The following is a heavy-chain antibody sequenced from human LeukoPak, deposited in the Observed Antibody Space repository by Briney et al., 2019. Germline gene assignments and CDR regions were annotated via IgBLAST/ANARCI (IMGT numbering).Heavy chain of an antibody. CDR2: IYYSGST. CDR1: GDSISSGDYY. V-gene: IGHV4-39*07. D-gene: IGHD6-6*01. J-gene: IGHJ4*02. Sequence: PSETLSLTCTVSGDSISSGDYYWSWIRQPAGKGLEWIGSIYYSGSTYYNPSLKSRVTISVDTSKNQFSLKLSSVTAADTAVYYCARVYSSSFDYWGQGTLVTVSS. CDR3: ARVYSSSFDY.